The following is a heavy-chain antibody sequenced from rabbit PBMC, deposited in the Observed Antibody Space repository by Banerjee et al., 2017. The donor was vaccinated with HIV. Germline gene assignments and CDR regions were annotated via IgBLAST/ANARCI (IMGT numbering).Heavy chain of an antibody. CDR3: AVSAAYAGFGFAL. D-gene: IGHD4-2*01. CDR1: GFSFSSNYY. Sequence: QSLEESGGDLVKPGASLTLTCTASGFSFSSNYYMCWVRQAPGKGLEWITCVYGGASDNTYYANWAKGRFTISKTSSTTVTLQMPSLTAADTATYFCAVSAAYAGFGFALWGPGTLVTVS. J-gene: IGHJ4*01. CDR2: VYGGASDNT. V-gene: IGHV1S40*01.